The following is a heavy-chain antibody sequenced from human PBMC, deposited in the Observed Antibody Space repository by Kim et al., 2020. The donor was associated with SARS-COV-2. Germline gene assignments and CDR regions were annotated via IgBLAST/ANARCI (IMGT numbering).Heavy chain of an antibody. J-gene: IGHJ4*02. Sequence: GTTENAASVKGRFTISRDDSKSIAYLQMNSLKTEDTAVYYCTREDYTAQYWGQGTLVTVSS. CDR3: TREDYTAQY. V-gene: IGHV3-49*02. D-gene: IGHD4-4*01. CDR2: GTT.